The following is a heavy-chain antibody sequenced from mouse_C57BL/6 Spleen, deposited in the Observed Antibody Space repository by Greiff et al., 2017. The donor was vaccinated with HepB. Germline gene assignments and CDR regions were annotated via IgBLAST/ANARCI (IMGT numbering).Heavy chain of an antibody. V-gene: IGHV5-4*03. Sequence: EVNVVESGGGLVKPGGSLKLSCAASGFTFSSYAMSWVRQTPEKRLEWVATISDGGSYTYYPDNVKGRFTISRDNAKNNLYLQMSHLKSEDTAMYYCARFDYDHYAMDYWGQGTSVTVSS. J-gene: IGHJ4*01. CDR1: GFTFSSYA. CDR3: ARFDYDHYAMDY. D-gene: IGHD2-4*01. CDR2: ISDGGSYT.